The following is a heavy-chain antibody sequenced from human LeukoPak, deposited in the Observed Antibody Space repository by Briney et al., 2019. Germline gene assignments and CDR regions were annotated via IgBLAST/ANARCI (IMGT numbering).Heavy chain of an antibody. CDR3: ARVDYDSSGYYVNWFDP. J-gene: IGHJ5*02. CDR1: GYTFTDYY. Sequence: ASVKVSCXASGYTFTDYYMHWVRQAHGQGLEWMGWINPNSGGTNYAQKFQGRVTMTRDTSISTAYMELSRLRSDDTAVYYCARVDYDSSGYYVNWFDPWGQGTLVTVSS. V-gene: IGHV1-2*02. CDR2: INPNSGGT. D-gene: IGHD3-22*01.